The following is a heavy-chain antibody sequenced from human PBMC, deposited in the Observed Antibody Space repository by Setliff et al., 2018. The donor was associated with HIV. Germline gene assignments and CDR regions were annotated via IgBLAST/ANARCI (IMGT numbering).Heavy chain of an antibody. CDR1: GGSISSNSYY. J-gene: IGHJ4*02. V-gene: IGHV4-39*07. CDR3: ARVRQVSDYGDYDYYFDY. CDR2: IYHSGIT. Sequence: SETLSLTCTVSGGSISSNSYYWGWFRQPPGKGLEWIGSIYHSGITYYNPSLKSRVTISVDTSKNQFSLKLSSVTAADTAVYYCARVRQVSDYGDYDYYFDYWGQGALVTVSS. D-gene: IGHD4-17*01.